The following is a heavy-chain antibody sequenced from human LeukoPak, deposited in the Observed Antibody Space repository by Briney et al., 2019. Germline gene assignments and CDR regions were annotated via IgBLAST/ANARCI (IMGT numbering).Heavy chain of an antibody. V-gene: IGHV1-18*01. Sequence: GASVKVSCTASGYTFTSYGISWVRQAPGQGLEWMGWISAYNGNTNYAQKFQDRVTLTIDTSTSTAYMELRSLRSDDTALFYCARDRIASGMDYWGQGTLVTVSS. CDR1: GYTFTSYG. CDR2: ISAYNGNT. D-gene: IGHD6-13*01. CDR3: ARDRIASGMDY. J-gene: IGHJ4*02.